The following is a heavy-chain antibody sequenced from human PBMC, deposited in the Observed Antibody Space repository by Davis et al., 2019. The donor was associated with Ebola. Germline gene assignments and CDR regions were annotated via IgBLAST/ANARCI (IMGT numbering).Heavy chain of an antibody. CDR2: ISGSGGST. CDR1: GFTFSSYA. V-gene: IGHV3-23*01. J-gene: IGHJ4*02. D-gene: IGHD3-3*01. CDR3: AKVNDFWSPYYFDY. Sequence: GESLKISCAASGFTFSSYAMSWVRQAPGKGLEWVSAISGSGGSTYYADSVKGRFTISRDNSKNTLYLQMNSLRAEDTAVYYCAKVNDFWSPYYFDYWGQGTLVTVSS.